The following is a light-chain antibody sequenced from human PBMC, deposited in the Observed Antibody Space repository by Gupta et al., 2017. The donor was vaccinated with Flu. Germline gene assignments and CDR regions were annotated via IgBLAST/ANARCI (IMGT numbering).Light chain of an antibody. V-gene: IGKV1-5*03. Sequence: EIQMTQSPSTLSASVGDRVTITCRASQSIDIWLAWFQKKPGKAPKPLIYKASDLESGVPSRFSGGGAGTEFSLTISSLQPDDFATYYCQQYGGDPWTFGQGTKVEIK. CDR3: QQYGGDPWT. CDR2: KAS. J-gene: IGKJ1*01. CDR1: QSIDIW.